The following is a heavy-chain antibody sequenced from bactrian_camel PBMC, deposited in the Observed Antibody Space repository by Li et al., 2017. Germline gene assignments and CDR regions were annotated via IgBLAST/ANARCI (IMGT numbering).Heavy chain of an antibody. CDR3: ATGAGLSWLQFVGRTQLTH. Sequence: HVQLVESGGGSVQTRGSLRLSCAISGDTANYNCMGWFRQAPGKEREGVATIAISGTGTSYVASVKGRFTISRDNAKKTLYLQMDSLKVEDTAAYYCATGAGLSWLQFVGRTQLTHRGQ. J-gene: IGHJ2*01. CDR2: IAISGTGT. V-gene: IGHV3S54*01. D-gene: IGHD7*01. CDR1: GDTANYNC.